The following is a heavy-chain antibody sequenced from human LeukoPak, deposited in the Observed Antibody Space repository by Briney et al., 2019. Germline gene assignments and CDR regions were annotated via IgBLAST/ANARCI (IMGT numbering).Heavy chain of an antibody. CDR3: ARGNYDILTGYSGTYNWFDP. D-gene: IGHD3-9*01. Sequence: ASVKVSCKASGYTFTSYYMHWVRQAPGQGLEWMGIINPSGGSTSYAQKFQGRVTMTRDMSTSTVYMELSSLRSEDTAVYYCARGNYDILTGYSGTYNWFDPWGQGTLVTVSS. J-gene: IGHJ5*02. CDR1: GYTFTSYY. V-gene: IGHV1-46*01. CDR2: INPSGGST.